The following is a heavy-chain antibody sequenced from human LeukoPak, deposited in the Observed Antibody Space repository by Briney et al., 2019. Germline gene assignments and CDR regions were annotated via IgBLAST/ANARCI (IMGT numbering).Heavy chain of an antibody. D-gene: IGHD3-16*02. CDR2: INHSGST. Sequence: PSETLSLTCAVYGGSFSGYYWSWIRQPPGKGLEWIGEINHSGSTNYNPSLKSRVTISVDTSKNQFSLKLSSVTAADTAVDYWARVSVNDYVWGSYRYRYFDYWGQGTLVTVSS. CDR3: ARVSVNDYVWGSYRYRYFDY. J-gene: IGHJ4*02. CDR1: GGSFSGYY. V-gene: IGHV4-34*01.